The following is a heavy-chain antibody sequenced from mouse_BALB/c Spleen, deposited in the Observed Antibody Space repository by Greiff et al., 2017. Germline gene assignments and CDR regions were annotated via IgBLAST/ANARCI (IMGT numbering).Heavy chain of an antibody. D-gene: IGHD1-3*01. Sequence: VQLQQSGAELVKPGASVKMSCTASGFTFTSYCMHWVKQRPGQGLEWIGYINPSTGYTEYNQKFKDKATVTADKSSSTSYMQLSSLTSEDSAVYCCARSWSGALAYWGQGTLVTVSA. J-gene: IGHJ3*01. CDR3: ARSWSGALAY. CDR1: GFTFTSYC. CDR2: INPSTGYT. V-gene: IGHV1-7*01.